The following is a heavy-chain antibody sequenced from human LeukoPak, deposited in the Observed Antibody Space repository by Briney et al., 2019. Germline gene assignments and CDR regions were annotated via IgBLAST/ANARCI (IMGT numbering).Heavy chain of an antibody. V-gene: IGHV3-66*01. CDR3: ARGEWPLPFDY. CDR1: GFTVSSNY. D-gene: IGHD2-21*01. Sequence: GGSLRLSCAASGFTVSSNYMTWVRQAPGKGLEWVSLIYSGGSTYYADSVKGRFTISRDNSKNTLYLQMNSLRAEDTAVYYCARGEWPLPFDYWGQGTLVTVSS. CDR2: IYSGGST. J-gene: IGHJ4*02.